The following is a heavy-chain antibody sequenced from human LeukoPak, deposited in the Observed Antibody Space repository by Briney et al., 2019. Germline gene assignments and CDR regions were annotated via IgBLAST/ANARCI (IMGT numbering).Heavy chain of an antibody. J-gene: IGHJ4*02. D-gene: IGHD5-24*01. Sequence: GGSLRLSCAASGLTFSSHWMHWVRQAPGKGLVWVSRITNDGSSTTYADSVKGRFTISRDNSKNTLYLQMNSLRAEDTAVYYCAKGGDGYNYYFDYWGQETLVTVSS. CDR3: AKGGDGYNYYFDY. V-gene: IGHV3-74*01. CDR1: GLTFSSHW. CDR2: ITNDGSST.